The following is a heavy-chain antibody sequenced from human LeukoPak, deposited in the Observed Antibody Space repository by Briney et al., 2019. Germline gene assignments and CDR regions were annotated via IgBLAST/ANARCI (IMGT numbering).Heavy chain of an antibody. J-gene: IGHJ6*03. CDR1: GFTFSSYA. CDR2: ISYDGSNK. Sequence: GRSLRLSCAASGFTFSSYAMHWVRQAPGKGLEWVAVISYDGSNKYYADSVKGRFTISRDNAKNSLYLQMNSLRAEDTAVYYCARGGSSSWYWSPEPTSHRANYYMDVWGKGTTVIVSS. CDR3: ARGGSSSWYWSPEPTSHRANYYMDV. V-gene: IGHV3-30-3*01. D-gene: IGHD6-13*01.